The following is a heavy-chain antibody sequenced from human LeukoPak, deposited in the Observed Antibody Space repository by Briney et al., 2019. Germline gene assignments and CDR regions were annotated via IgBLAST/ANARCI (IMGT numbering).Heavy chain of an antibody. J-gene: IGHJ5*02. D-gene: IGHD3-3*01. CDR2: ISWNSDSI. Sequence: GGSLRLSCAASGFTFDDYAMHWVRQAPGKGLEWVSGISWNSDSIVYADSVKGRFTISRDNAKNSLYLQMNSLSAEDTAVYYCATAFGVVKNWFDPWGQGTLVTVSS. CDR3: ATAFGVVKNWFDP. V-gene: IGHV3-9*01. CDR1: GFTFDDYA.